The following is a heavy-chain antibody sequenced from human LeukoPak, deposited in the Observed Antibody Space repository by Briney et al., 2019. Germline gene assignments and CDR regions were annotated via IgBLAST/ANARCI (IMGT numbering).Heavy chain of an antibody. V-gene: IGHV3-21*01. D-gene: IGHD3-10*01. CDR1: GFTFSSYS. J-gene: IGHJ3*02. CDR2: ISSSSSYI. Sequence: GGSLRLSCAASGFTFSSYSMNWVRQAPGKGLEWVSSISSSSSYIYYADSEKGRFTISRDNAKNSLYLQMNSLRAEDTAVYYCARDRLYYPNRVGAFDIWGQGTMVTVSS. CDR3: ARDRLYYPNRVGAFDI.